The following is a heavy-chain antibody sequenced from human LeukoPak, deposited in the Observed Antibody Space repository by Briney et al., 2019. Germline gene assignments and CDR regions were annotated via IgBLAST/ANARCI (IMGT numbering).Heavy chain of an antibody. D-gene: IGHD3-3*01. CDR1: GGTFSSYA. CDR2: IIPIFGTA. CDR3: ARLTIFGNDAFDI. V-gene: IGHV1-69*01. J-gene: IGHJ3*02. Sequence: GSSVKVSCKASGGTFSSYAISWVRQAPGQGLEWMGGIIPIFGTANYAQKFQGRVTITADESTGTAYMELSSLRSEDTAVYYCARLTIFGNDAFDIWGQGTMVTVSS.